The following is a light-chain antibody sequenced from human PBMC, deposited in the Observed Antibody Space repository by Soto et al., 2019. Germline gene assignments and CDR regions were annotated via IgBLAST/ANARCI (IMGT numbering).Light chain of an antibody. Sequence: ENVLTQFPGTLSLSPGERSTLSCRSSQSVSNSYLAWYQQKRGQAPRLLIYGASSRATGIPDRFSGSGSGTDFTLTISRLEPEDFAFYYCQQYGSSPETFGQGTKVDIK. J-gene: IGKJ1*01. CDR2: GAS. CDR1: QSVSNSY. V-gene: IGKV3-20*01. CDR3: QQYGSSPET.